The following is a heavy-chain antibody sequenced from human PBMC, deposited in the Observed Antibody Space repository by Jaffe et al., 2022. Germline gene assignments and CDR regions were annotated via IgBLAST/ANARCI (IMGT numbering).Heavy chain of an antibody. CDR3: ARPMVRGNALLNHYYYMDV. CDR1: GFTFSSYA. J-gene: IGHJ6*03. Sequence: EVQLVESGGGLVQPGGSLRLSCAASGFTFSSYAMHWVRQAPGKGLEYVSAISSNGGSTYYANSVKGRFTISRDNSKNTLYLQMGSLRAEDMAVYYCARPMVRGNALLNHYYYMDVWGKGTTVTVSS. V-gene: IGHV3-64*01. D-gene: IGHD3-10*01. CDR2: ISSNGGST.